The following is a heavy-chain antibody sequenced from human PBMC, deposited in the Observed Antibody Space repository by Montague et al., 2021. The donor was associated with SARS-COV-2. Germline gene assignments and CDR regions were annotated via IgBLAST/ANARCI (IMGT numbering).Heavy chain of an antibody. Sequence: SETLSLTCSVSGGSITSFSWSWIRQPPGKGLEWIGYISYSGSTDYSPSLESRVTISVDTSKNQISLELSSVTAADTAVYYRASVQGYCNYMRCYPFFDRWGQGTLVTVSS. V-gene: IGHV4-59*01. CDR2: ISYSGST. D-gene: IGHD2-15*01. CDR3: ASVQGYCNYMRCYPFFDR. J-gene: IGHJ5*02. CDR1: GGSITSFS.